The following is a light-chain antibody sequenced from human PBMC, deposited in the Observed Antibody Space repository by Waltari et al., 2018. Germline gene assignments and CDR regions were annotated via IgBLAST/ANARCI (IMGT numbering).Light chain of an antibody. J-gene: IGKJ1*01. CDR3: QQYNNWPQT. CDR1: QSVGSN. CDR2: NAS. Sequence: EIVMTQSPATLSVSPGERATLSCRASQSVGSNLAWYQQKPGQAPRLLIYNASTRATGIPVRFSGSGSGTEFTLTVSSMQSEDFAVYYCQQYNNWPQTFGQGTKVEIK. V-gene: IGKV3-15*01.